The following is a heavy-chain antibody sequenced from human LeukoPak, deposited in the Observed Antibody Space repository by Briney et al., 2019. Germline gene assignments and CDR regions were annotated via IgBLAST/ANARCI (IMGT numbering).Heavy chain of an antibody. CDR1: GGSFSGYY. J-gene: IGHJ6*03. V-gene: IGHV4-34*01. Sequence: SETLSLTCAVYGGSFSGYYWSWIRQAPGKGLEWIGEINHSGSTNYNQSLKSRVTISVDTSKNQFSLKLSSVTAADTAVYYCARLKRKLNYYYYMDVWGKGTTVTVSS. CDR2: INHSGST. CDR3: ARLKRKLNYYYYMDV. D-gene: IGHD5-24*01.